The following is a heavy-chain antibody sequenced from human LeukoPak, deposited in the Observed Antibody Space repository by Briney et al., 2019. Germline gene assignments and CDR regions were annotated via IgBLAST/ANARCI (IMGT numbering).Heavy chain of an antibody. J-gene: IGHJ4*02. CDR2: INPNSGGT. D-gene: IGHD6-19*01. V-gene: IGHV1-2*02. CDR3: ARDSRSSGIS. Sequence: GASVKVSCKTSGYTFTAFSLHWVRQAPGQGLEWMGWINPNSGGTNYAQNFQGRVTMTRDTSISTSYMELIRLDSDDTAVYYCARDSRSSGISWGQGTLVTVSS. CDR1: GYTFTAFS.